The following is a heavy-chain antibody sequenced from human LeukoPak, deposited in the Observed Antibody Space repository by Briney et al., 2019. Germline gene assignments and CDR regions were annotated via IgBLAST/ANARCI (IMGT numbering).Heavy chain of an antibody. Sequence: SETLSLTCTVSGGSISSYYWSWIRQPPGKGLEWIGYIYYSGSTNYNPSLKSRVTISVDTSKNQFSLKLSSVTAADTAVYYCARGWNKVRGPYYYYYYMDVWGKGTTVTISS. V-gene: IGHV4-59*01. D-gene: IGHD3-10*01. CDR1: GGSISSYY. CDR3: ARGWNKVRGPYYYYYYMDV. J-gene: IGHJ6*03. CDR2: IYYSGST.